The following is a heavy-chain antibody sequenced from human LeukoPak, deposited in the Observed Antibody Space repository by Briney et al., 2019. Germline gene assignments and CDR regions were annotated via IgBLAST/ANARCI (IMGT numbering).Heavy chain of an antibody. V-gene: IGHV3-21*01. J-gene: IGHJ6*02. Sequence: GGSLRLSCAASGFSLSSYRMNWVRQAPGKGLEWVSSISSSSSYIYYADSVKGRFTISRDNAKNSLYLQMNSLRAEDTAVYYCAIVVVPAVAYYYGMDVWGQGTTVTVSS. CDR3: AIVVVPAVAYYYGMDV. CDR1: GFSLSSYR. CDR2: ISSSSSYI. D-gene: IGHD2-2*01.